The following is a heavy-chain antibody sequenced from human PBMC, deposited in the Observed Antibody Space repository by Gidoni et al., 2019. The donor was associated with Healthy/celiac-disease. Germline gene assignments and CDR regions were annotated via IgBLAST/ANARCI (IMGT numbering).Heavy chain of an antibody. CDR3: ARGLVVPFDS. CDR1: GFTFSSYE. D-gene: IGHD2-15*01. V-gene: IGHV3-48*03. Sequence: EVQLVESGGGLVQPGGSLRLSCAASGFTFSSYEMNWVRPAPGKGLEWVSYISSSGSTIYYADSVKGRFTISRDNAKNSLYLQMNSLRAEDTAVYYCARGLVVPFDSWGQGTLVTVSS. J-gene: IGHJ4*02. CDR2: ISSSGSTI.